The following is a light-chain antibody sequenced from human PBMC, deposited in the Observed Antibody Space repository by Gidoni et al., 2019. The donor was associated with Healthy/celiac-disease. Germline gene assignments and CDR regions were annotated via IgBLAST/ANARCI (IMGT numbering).Light chain of an antibody. CDR1: QSVSSSY. CDR3: QQYGSSPRT. J-gene: IGKJ4*01. CDR2: GAS. V-gene: IGKV3-20*01. Sequence: IALPQSPGTLSLSPGERATLSCRASQSVSSSYLAWYQQKPGQAPRLLIYGASSRATGIPDRFSGSGSGTDFTLTISRLEPEDFAVYYCQQYGSSPRTFXGXTKVEIK.